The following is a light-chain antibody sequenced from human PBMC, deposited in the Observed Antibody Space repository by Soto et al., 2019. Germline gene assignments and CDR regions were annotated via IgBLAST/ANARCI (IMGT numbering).Light chain of an antibody. V-gene: IGLV2-14*01. CDR1: SSDVGGYNY. CDR3: SSYTSSSTLV. CDR2: DVS. J-gene: IGLJ1*01. Sequence: QSALTQPASVSGSPGQSITISCTGTSSDVGGYNYVSWYQQHPGKAPKLMIYDVSKRPSGVSNRFSCSKSGNTASLTISGLQAEDEADYYCSSYTSSSTLVFGTGTKLTVL.